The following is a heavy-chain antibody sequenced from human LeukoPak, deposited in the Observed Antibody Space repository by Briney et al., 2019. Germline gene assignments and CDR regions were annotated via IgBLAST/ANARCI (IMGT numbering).Heavy chain of an antibody. CDR3: ARLVMDAFDI. Sequence: GGSLRLSCAASGFTFRSYAMNWVRQAPGKGLVWVSRINSDGSSTSYADSVKGRFTISRDNAKNTLYLQMNSLRAEDTAVYYCARLVMDAFDIWGQGTMVTVSS. CDR1: GFTFRSYA. V-gene: IGHV3-74*01. CDR2: INSDGSST. J-gene: IGHJ3*02. D-gene: IGHD3-9*01.